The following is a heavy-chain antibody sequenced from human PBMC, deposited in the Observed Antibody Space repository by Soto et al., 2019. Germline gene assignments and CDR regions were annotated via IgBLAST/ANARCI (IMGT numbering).Heavy chain of an antibody. V-gene: IGHV4-39*01. CDR1: GGSISSSSYY. CDR2: IYYSGST. CDR3: ANYGDYVPYYYYMDV. D-gene: IGHD4-17*01. Sequence: SETLSLTCTVSGGSISSSSYYWGWIRQPPGKGLEWIGSIYYSGSTYYNPSLKSRVTISVDTSKNQFSLKLSSVTAADTAVYYCANYGDYVPYYYYMDVWGKGTTVTVSS. J-gene: IGHJ6*03.